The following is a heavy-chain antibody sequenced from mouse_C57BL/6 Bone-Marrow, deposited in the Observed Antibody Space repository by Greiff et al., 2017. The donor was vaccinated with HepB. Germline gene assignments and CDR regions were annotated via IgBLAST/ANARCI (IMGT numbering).Heavy chain of an antibody. Sequence: EVKLVESGGGLLKPGGSLKLSCAASGFTFSSYAMSWVRQTPEKRLEWVATISDGGSYTYYPDNVKGRFTISRDNAKNNLYLQMSHLKSEDTAMYYCAREGTGREAYWGQGTLVTVSA. CDR3: AREGTGREAY. D-gene: IGHD4-1*01. V-gene: IGHV5-4*01. CDR2: ISDGGSYT. CDR1: GFTFSSYA. J-gene: IGHJ3*01.